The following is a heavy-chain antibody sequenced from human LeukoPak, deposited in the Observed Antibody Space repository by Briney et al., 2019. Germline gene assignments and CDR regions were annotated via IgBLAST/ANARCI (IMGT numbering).Heavy chain of an antibody. CDR1: GFPFSSYS. J-gene: IGHJ4*02. CDR3: AKDRWLQGYFDY. CDR2: ISSGTSFI. V-gene: IGHV3-21*01. Sequence: GGSLRLSSAASGFPFSSYSMNWVRQAPGKGLEWVSSISSGTSFIYYADSVKGRFTISRDNAKNSLYLQMNSLRTEDTAVYYCAKDRWLQGYFDYWGQGTLVTVSS. D-gene: IGHD5-24*01.